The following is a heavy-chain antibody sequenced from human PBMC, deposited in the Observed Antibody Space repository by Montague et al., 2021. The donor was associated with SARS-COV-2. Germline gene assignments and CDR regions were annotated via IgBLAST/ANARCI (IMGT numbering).Heavy chain of an antibody. CDR1: GGSIRSGGYY. Sequence: ALSLTCTVSGGSIRSGGYYWSWIRQPAGKGLEWIGRIYSSGSTNYNPSLKSRVTMSVDTSKNQFSLKVSSVTAADTAVYYCARDYGDYSYYYGLDVWGQGTTVTASS. V-gene: IGHV4-61*02. CDR3: ARDYGDYSYYYGLDV. D-gene: IGHD4-17*01. CDR2: IYSSGST. J-gene: IGHJ6*02.